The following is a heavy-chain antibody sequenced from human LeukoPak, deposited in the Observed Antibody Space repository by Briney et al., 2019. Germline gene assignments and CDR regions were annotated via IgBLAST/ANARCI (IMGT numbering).Heavy chain of an antibody. CDR2: IYYSGST. D-gene: IGHD3-3*01. CDR1: GGSISSYY. Sequence: PSETLSLTCTVSGGSISSYYWSWIRQPPGKGLEWIGYIYYSGSTNYNPSLKSRVTISVDTSKNEFSLKLKSVTAADTAVYYCASFFWSGSKRLDYWGQGTVVTVSS. CDR3: ASFFWSGSKRLDY. V-gene: IGHV4-59*08. J-gene: IGHJ4*02.